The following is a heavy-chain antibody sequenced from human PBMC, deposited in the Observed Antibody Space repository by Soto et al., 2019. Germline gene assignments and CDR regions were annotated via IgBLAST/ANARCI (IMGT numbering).Heavy chain of an antibody. Sequence: LRLSCTASGFTFRNYVMSWVRQAPGKGLQWVSVISGNGATTYYADSVKGRFTLSRDNFNRTLFLQMDSLRAEDTAVYYCAKDQGSGRSYFDSWGQGTLVTVSS. CDR2: ISGNGATT. D-gene: IGHD6-19*01. CDR3: AKDQGSGRSYFDS. CDR1: GFTFRNYV. J-gene: IGHJ4*02. V-gene: IGHV3-23*01.